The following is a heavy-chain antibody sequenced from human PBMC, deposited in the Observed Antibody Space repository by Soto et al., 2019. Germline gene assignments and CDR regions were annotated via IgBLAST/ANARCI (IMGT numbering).Heavy chain of an antibody. V-gene: IGHV4-31*03. Sequence: PSETLSLTRTVSGGSISSGGYYWSWIRQHPGKGLEWIGYIYYSGSTYYNPSLKSRVTISVDTSKNQFSLKLSSVTAADTAVFYCARSEGSSWYYFDYWGQGTLVTVSS. D-gene: IGHD6-13*01. CDR1: GGSISSGGYY. CDR2: IYYSGST. CDR3: ARSEGSSWYYFDY. J-gene: IGHJ4*02.